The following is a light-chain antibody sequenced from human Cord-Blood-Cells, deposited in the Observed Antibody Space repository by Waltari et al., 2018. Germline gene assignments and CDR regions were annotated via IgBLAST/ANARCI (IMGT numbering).Light chain of an antibody. J-gene: IGLJ3*02. CDR1: TRDVGGYTY. Sequence: SALTQPSSVFVAPGQSITIPCTGTTRDVGGYTYVSWYHPHPGKAPKLMIYEFSNRPAGVSNCLSGCRAGNTATLTISGLQAEEEDDYYCSLYTSSSTWVFGGGTKLTVL. V-gene: IGLV2-14*01. CDR2: EFS. CDR3: SLYTSSSTWV.